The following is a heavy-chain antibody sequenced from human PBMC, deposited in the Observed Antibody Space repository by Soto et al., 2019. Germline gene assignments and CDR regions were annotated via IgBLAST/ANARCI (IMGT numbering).Heavy chain of an antibody. Sequence: QVQLQESGPGLVKPSQTLSLTCTVSGGSMSSGGYYWSWIRQHPGKGLEWIGYIYYSGSTYYNPSLKSRVTISVDTSKNQFSLKLSSVTAADTAVYYCARGGYGSGSYYNNWFDPWGQGTLVTVSS. CDR2: IYYSGST. CDR3: ARGGYGSGSYYNNWFDP. V-gene: IGHV4-31*03. CDR1: GGSMSSGGYY. D-gene: IGHD3-10*01. J-gene: IGHJ5*02.